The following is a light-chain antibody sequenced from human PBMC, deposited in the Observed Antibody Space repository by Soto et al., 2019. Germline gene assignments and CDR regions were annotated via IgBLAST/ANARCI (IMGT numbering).Light chain of an antibody. Sequence: IQLTQSPSSLSASVGDRVTITCRASPAIASFLAWYQQNPGTAPKLLIYGASTLQSGVPSRFSGSRSGTDYTLTIASLQPEDFATYYCQQLNGSPWTFGQGTKV. CDR2: GAS. CDR1: PAIASF. J-gene: IGKJ1*01. CDR3: QQLNGSPWT. V-gene: IGKV1-9*01.